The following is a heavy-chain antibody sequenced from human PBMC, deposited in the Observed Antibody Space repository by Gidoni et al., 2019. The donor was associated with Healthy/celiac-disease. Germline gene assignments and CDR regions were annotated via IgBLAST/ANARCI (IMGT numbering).Heavy chain of an antibody. Sequence: QVQLQQSGPGLVKPSQTLSLTCAISGDRVSSNSAAWNWIRQSPSTCLEWLGRTYYRPKWYKDYAVSVKRRININPDTSKNQFSLQLNSVTPEDTAVYYCARYYYDSSGYYGYDYWGQGTLVTVSS. D-gene: IGHD3-22*01. V-gene: IGHV6-1*01. J-gene: IGHJ4*02. CDR2: TYYRPKWYK. CDR3: ARYYYDSSGYYGYDY. CDR1: GDRVSSNSAA.